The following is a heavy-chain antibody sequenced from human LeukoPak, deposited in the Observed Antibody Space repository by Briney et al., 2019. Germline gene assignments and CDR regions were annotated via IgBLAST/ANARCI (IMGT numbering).Heavy chain of an antibody. J-gene: IGHJ4*02. CDR1: GFTFSNYW. Sequence: PGGSLRLSCAASGFTFSNYWMSWVRQAPGMGLGWVANIKQDGSEKYYVDSVKGRFTISRDNAKNSLYLQMNSLRAEDTAVFYCARRRCSSTSCFFDYWGQGTLVTVSS. CDR3: ARRRCSSTSCFFDY. D-gene: IGHD2-2*01. CDR2: IKQDGSEK. V-gene: IGHV3-7*01.